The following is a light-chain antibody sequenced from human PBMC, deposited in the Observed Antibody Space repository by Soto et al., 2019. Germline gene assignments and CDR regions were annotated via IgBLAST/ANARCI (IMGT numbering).Light chain of an antibody. CDR1: QSVSSN. CDR3: QQYNNWPSWT. CDR2: GAS. Sequence: EIVMTQSPATLSVSPGERATRSCRASQSVSSNVAWYQQKPGQAPRLLIYGASTRATGIPARFSGSGSGTEFTLTISSLQSEDFAVYYCQQYNNWPSWTFGQGTKVEIK. J-gene: IGKJ1*01. V-gene: IGKV3-15*01.